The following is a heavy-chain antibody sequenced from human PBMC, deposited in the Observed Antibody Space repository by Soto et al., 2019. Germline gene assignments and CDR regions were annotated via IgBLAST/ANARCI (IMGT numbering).Heavy chain of an antibody. CDR3: ASQGLSYFDWSPTTLYYMDV. D-gene: IGHD3-9*01. J-gene: IGHJ6*03. V-gene: IGHV4-34*01. CDR1: GGSFSGYY. Sequence: QVQLQQWGAGLLEPSETLSLTCAVYGGSFSGYYWSWIRQPPGQGLEWIGEINHSGNTNYNPSLKSRVTISVDKSKNQFSLKLSSVTATDTAVYYCASQGLSYFDWSPTTLYYMDVWGKETTVTVSS. CDR2: INHSGNT.